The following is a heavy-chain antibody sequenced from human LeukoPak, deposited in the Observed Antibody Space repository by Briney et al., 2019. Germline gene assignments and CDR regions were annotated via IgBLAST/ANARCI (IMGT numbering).Heavy chain of an antibody. CDR3: ARSPGTGNYFDY. CDR1: GGSISNYY. D-gene: IGHD3-10*01. Sequence: SETLSLTCTVSGGSISNYYWSWIRQPPGKGLEWVGYIYYSGSTNYNPSLRSRVTMSVDTSKNQFSLKPSSVTAADTAVYYCARSPGTGNYFDYWGQGTLVTVSS. J-gene: IGHJ4*02. V-gene: IGHV4-59*08. CDR2: IYYSGST.